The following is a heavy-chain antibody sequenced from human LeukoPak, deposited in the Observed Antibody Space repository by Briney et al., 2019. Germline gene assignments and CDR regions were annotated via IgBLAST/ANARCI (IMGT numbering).Heavy chain of an antibody. CDR3: ARDLPYYDSSGYYGL. J-gene: IGHJ4*02. CDR2: ISSSGSTI. Sequence: GGSLRLSCAASGFTFSSYEMNWVRQAPGKGLEWVSYISSSGSTIYYADSVKGRFTISRDNAKNSLYLQMNSLRAEDTAVYYCARDLPYYDSSGYYGLWGQGTPVTVSS. D-gene: IGHD3-22*01. CDR1: GFTFSSYE. V-gene: IGHV3-48*03.